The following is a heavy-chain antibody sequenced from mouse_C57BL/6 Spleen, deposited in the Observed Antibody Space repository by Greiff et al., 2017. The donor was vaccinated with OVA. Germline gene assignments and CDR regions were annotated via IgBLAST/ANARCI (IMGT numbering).Heavy chain of an antibody. CDR2: ISYDGSN. J-gene: IGHJ4*01. CDR3: ARDGSTTYAMDY. D-gene: IGHD1-1*01. Sequence: EVQLMESGPGLVKPSQSLSLTCSVTGYSITSGYYWHWIRQFPGNQLEWMGYISYDGSNNYNPSLKTRISITRDTSKNQLFLKLNSVTTEDTATYYCARDGSTTYAMDYWGQGTSVTVSS. V-gene: IGHV3-6*01. CDR1: GYSITSGYY.